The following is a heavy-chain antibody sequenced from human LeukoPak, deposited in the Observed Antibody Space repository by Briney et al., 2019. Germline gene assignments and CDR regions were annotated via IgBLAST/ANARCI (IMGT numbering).Heavy chain of an antibody. CDR3: AAVLTAYLSIDY. D-gene: IGHD3-9*01. Sequence: SETLSLTCTVSGGSVTSGSYYWSWIRQPPGKGLEWIGCIFYTGSTNYNPSLKSRVTMSVDTSKNQFSLKLSSVTAADTALYYCAAVLTAYLSIDYWGQGILVTVSS. CDR2: IFYTGST. CDR1: GGSVTSGSYY. J-gene: IGHJ4*02. V-gene: IGHV4-61*01.